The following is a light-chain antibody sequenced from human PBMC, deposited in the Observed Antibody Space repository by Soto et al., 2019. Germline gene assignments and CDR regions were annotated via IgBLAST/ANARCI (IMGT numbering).Light chain of an antibody. CDR3: QHYNSYPYT. V-gene: IGKV1-5*01. CDR2: DAS. Sequence: DIQMTQSPSPLSASAGDRVTITCRASQTISSWLAWYQQKPGKAPKLLIYDASTLASGAPSRFSGSGSGTEFTLTISSLQPDDFATYYCQHYNSYPYTFGQGTELEIK. J-gene: IGKJ2*01. CDR1: QTISSW.